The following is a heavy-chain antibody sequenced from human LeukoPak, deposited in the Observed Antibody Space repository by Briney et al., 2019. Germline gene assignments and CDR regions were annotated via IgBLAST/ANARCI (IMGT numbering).Heavy chain of an antibody. CDR1: GGSISSGGYY. CDR2: IYYSGST. V-gene: IGHV4-31*03. Sequence: SETLSLTCTVSGGSISSGGYYWSWIHQHPGKGLEWIGYIYYSGSTYYNPSLKSRVTISVDTSKNQFSLKLSSVTAADTAVYYCARGAAAGTLWFDYWGQGTLVTVSS. CDR3: ARGAAAGTLWFDY. D-gene: IGHD6-13*01. J-gene: IGHJ4*02.